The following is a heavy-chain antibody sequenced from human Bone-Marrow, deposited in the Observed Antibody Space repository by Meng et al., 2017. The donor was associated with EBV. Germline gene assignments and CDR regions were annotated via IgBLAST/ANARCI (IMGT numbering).Heavy chain of an antibody. J-gene: IGHJ4*02. CDR1: GGSFSGYY. CDR3: ARGGGVGYGNYVNY. Sequence: QGQWQECGADLLKSSKTLSLTCAVYGGSFSGYYWSWIRQPPGKGLEWIGEINHSGSTNYNPSLKSRVTISVDKSGNQFSLNLNSVTAADTAVYYCARGGGVGYGNYVNYWGQGTLVTVSS. CDR2: INHSGST. D-gene: IGHD4-11*01. V-gene: IGHV4-34*01.